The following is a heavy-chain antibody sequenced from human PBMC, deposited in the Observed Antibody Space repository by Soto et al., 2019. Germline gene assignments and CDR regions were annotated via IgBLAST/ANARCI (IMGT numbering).Heavy chain of an antibody. J-gene: IGHJ2*01. CDR1: GFTFSSYA. Sequence: GGSLRLSCAASGFTFSSYAMHWFRQAPGKGLEWVAVISYAGSNKYYADSVKGRFTISRDNSKNTLYLQMNSLRAEDTAVYYCARPLWRDDYNWGYFDLWGRGTLVTVSS. CDR3: ARPLWRDDYNWGYFDL. CDR2: ISYAGSNK. V-gene: IGHV3-30-3*01. D-gene: IGHD4-4*01.